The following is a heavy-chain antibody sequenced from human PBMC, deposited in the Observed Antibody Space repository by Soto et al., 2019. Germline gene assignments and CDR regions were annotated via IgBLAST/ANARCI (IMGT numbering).Heavy chain of an antibody. CDR1: GFTFSSYA. Sequence: AVGSLRLSCAASGFTFSSYAMSWVRQAPGKGLEWVSAISGSGGSTYYADSVQGRFTISRDNSKNTLYLQMNSLRAEDTAVYYCAKAQVEDSWYSSSSWFDPWGQGTLVTVSS. J-gene: IGHJ5*02. CDR2: ISGSGGST. V-gene: IGHV3-23*01. D-gene: IGHD6-13*01. CDR3: AKAQVEDSWYSSSSWFDP.